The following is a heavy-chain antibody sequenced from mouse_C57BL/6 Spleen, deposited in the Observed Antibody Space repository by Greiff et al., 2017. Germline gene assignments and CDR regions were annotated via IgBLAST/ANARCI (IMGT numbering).Heavy chain of an antibody. CDR1: GFNIKDDY. Sequence: EVQRVESGAELVRPGASVKLSCTASGFNIKDDYMHWVKQRPEQGLEWIGWIDPENGDTEYASKFQGKATITADTSSNTAYLQLSSLTSEDTAVYYCTTSRWCAYWGQGTLVTVSA. V-gene: IGHV14-4*01. CDR2: IDPENGDT. J-gene: IGHJ3*01. CDR3: TTSRWCAY.